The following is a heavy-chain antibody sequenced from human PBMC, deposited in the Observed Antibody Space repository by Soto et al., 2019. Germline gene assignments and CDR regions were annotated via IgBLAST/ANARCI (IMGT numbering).Heavy chain of an antibody. V-gene: IGHV4-31*03. D-gene: IGHD1-26*01. Sequence: PSETLSLTCTVSGGSISSGGYYWSWIRQHPGKGLEWIGYIYYSGSTYYNPSLKSRVTISVDTSKNQFSLKLSSVTAADTAVYYCSRGPKVGATTLDYWGQGTLVTVSS. J-gene: IGHJ4*02. CDR1: GGSISSGGYY. CDR3: SRGPKVGATTLDY. CDR2: IYYSGST.